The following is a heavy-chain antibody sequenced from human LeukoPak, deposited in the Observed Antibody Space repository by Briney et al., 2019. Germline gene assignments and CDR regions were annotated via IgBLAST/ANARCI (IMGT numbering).Heavy chain of an antibody. CDR1: GFTFSSYA. Sequence: GGSLRLSCAASGFTFSSYAMSWVRQAPGKGLEWVSAISGSGGSTYYADSVKGRFTISRDNSKNTLYLQMNSLRAEDTAVYYCAKTSLSGWYVPGAFDIWGQGTMVTVSS. CDR2: ISGSGGST. CDR3: AKTSLSGWYVPGAFDI. J-gene: IGHJ3*02. D-gene: IGHD6-19*01. V-gene: IGHV3-23*01.